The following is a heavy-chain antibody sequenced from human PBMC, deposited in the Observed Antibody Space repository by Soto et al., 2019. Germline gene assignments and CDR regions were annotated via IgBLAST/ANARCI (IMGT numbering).Heavy chain of an antibody. CDR1: GFTFSSYG. CDR3: AKDHRRGSIFDYYYYGMDV. J-gene: IGHJ6*02. Sequence: GGSLRLSCAASGFTFSSYGMHWVRQAPGKGLEWVAVISYDGSNKYYADSVKGRFTISRDNSKNTLYLQMNSLRAEDTAVYYCAKDHRRGSIFDYYYYGMDVWGQGTTVTVSS. V-gene: IGHV3-30*18. CDR2: ISYDGSNK.